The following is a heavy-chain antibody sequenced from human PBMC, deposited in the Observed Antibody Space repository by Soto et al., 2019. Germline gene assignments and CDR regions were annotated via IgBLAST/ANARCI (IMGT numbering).Heavy chain of an antibody. V-gene: IGHV3-23*01. J-gene: IGHJ4*02. Sequence: DVQLLDSGGGLVQPGGSLRLSCAASGFTFNNYPMSWVRQAPGKGLEWVSTISVSGANTYYADSVKGRFTISRDDSKNTLYLQMNSLGAEDTAVYYCAKDLGLGVIAGYPHDCWGQGTLVTVSS. D-gene: IGHD3-9*01. CDR3: AKDLGLGVIAGYPHDC. CDR2: ISVSGANT. CDR1: GFTFNNYP.